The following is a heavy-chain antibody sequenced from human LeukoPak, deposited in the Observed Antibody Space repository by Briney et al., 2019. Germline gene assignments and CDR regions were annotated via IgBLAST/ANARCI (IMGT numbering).Heavy chain of an antibody. CDR1: GFTFSSFE. D-gene: IGHD1-20*01. CDR3: ARDRVTGTSRGSEIDY. V-gene: IGHV3-48*03. J-gene: IGHJ4*02. CDR2: ISSSGSTI. Sequence: PGGSLRLSCAASGFTFSSFEMNWVRQAPGKGLEWVSYISSSGSTIFYADSVKGRFTISRDNAKNSLYLQMNSLRDEDTAVYYCARDRVTGTSRGSEIDYWGQGTLVTVSS.